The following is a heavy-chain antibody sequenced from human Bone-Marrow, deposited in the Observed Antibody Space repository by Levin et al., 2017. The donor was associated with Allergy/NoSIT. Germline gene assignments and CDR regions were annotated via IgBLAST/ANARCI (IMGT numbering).Heavy chain of an antibody. Sequence: QPGESLKISCVASGFSFSTYWMSWVRQAPGKGLEWVANIKEDGSDKYYVDSVKGRVTVSRDNAKNSLYLQMNSLRAEDTAVYYCARGYDYGDYAEAEDFYYGLDVWGQGTTVTVS. CDR3: ARGYDYGDYAEAEDFYYGLDV. D-gene: IGHD4-17*01. V-gene: IGHV3-7*01. J-gene: IGHJ6*02. CDR1: GFSFSTYW. CDR2: IKEDGSDK.